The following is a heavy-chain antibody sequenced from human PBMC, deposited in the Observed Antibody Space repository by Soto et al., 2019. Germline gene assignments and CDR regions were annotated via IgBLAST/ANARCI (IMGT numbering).Heavy chain of an antibody. J-gene: IGHJ3*02. CDR3: ARDRSGSPRGDDAFDI. V-gene: IGHV1-18*01. CDR2: ISAYNGNT. CDR1: GYTFTSYG. D-gene: IGHD1-26*01. Sequence: QVQLVQSGAEVKKPGASVKVSCKASGYTFTSYGISWVRQAPGQGLEWMGWISAYNGNTNYAQKLQCRVTMTTDTSTSTAYMELMSLRSDDTAVYYCARDRSGSPRGDDAFDIWGQGTMVTVSS.